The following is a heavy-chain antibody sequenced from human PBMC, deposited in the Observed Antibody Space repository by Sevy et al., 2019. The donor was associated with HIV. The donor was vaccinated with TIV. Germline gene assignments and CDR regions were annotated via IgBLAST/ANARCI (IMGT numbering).Heavy chain of an antibody. Sequence: GGSLRLSCAASGFTFSSYSMNWVRQAPGKGLEWVSSIRSSSSYIYYADSVKGRFTISRDNAKNSLYLQMNSLRAEDTAVYYCAREGIAARRTDYWGQGTLVTVSS. CDR3: AREGIAARRTDY. CDR1: GFTFSSYS. CDR2: IRSSSSYI. J-gene: IGHJ4*02. V-gene: IGHV3-21*01. D-gene: IGHD6-6*01.